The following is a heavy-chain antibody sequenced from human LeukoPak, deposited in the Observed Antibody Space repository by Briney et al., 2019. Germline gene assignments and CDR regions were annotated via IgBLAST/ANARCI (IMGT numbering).Heavy chain of an antibody. CDR3: AREELFSLSYYYYGMDV. D-gene: IGHD1-7*01. CDR2: ISYDGSNK. V-gene: IGHV3-30-3*01. Sequence: GGSLRLSCAASGFTFSSYAMRWVRQAPGKGLEWVAVISYDGSNKYYADSVKGRFTISRDNSKNTLYLQLNSLRAGDTAVYYCAREELFSLSYYYYGMDVWGQGTTVTVSS. J-gene: IGHJ6*02. CDR1: GFTFSSYA.